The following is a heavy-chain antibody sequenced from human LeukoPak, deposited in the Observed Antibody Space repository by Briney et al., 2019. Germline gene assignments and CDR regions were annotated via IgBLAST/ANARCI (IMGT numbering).Heavy chain of an antibody. J-gene: IGHJ5*02. CDR1: EFTFSSYG. V-gene: IGHV3-23*01. CDR2: ISGGGGST. Sequence: GGSLRLSCAASEFTFSSYGMSWVRQAPGKGLEWVSGISGGGGSTYYADSVKGRLTISRDNSKNTLYLQMNSLRADDTAVYYCAKPGGGNYFTHNYFHPWGQGTLVAVSS. CDR3: AKPGGGNYFTHNYFHP. D-gene: IGHD1-26*01.